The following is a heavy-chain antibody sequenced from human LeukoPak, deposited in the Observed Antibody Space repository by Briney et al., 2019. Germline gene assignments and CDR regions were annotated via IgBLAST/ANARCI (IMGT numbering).Heavy chain of an antibody. J-gene: IGHJ4*02. CDR3: ARIGYSSSTFDY. V-gene: IGHV3-30*02. Sequence: GGSLRLSCAASGFSFSNYGMHWVRQAPGKGLEWVAFIRYDGSNKHYADSVKGRFTVSRDNAKNSLYLQMNSLGAEDTAVYYCARIGYSSSTFDYWGQGTLVTVSS. CDR1: GFSFSNYG. D-gene: IGHD6-6*01. CDR2: IRYDGSNK.